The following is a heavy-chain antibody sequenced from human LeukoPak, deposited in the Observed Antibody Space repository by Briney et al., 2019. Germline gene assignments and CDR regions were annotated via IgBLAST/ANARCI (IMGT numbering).Heavy chain of an antibody. J-gene: IGHJ4*02. V-gene: IGHV1-8*03. CDR1: GYTFTRYD. D-gene: IGHD3-22*01. CDR2: INTKSGMT. Sequence: AASVKVSCKASGYTFTRYDINWVRQATGQGLEWMGWINTKSGMTGHAQKFQGRISITKDTSITTVYMELSSLSSEDTAVYFCARVDGSVDYWGQGTLVTVS. CDR3: ARVDGSVDY.